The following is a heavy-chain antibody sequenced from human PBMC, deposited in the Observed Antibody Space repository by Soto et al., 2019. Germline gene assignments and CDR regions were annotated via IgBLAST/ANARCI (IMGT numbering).Heavy chain of an antibody. CDR2: ISAYNGNT. Sequence: QVQLVQSGAEVKKPGASVKVSCKASGYTFTSYGISWVRQAPGQGLEWMGWISAYNGNTNYAQKLQGRVTMTTDTSMSTAYMELRSLRSDDTAVYYCARRDGCSGGSCYPYYYYGMDVWGQGTTVTVSS. J-gene: IGHJ6*02. CDR1: GYTFTSYG. D-gene: IGHD2-15*01. V-gene: IGHV1-18*04. CDR3: ARRDGCSGGSCYPYYYYGMDV.